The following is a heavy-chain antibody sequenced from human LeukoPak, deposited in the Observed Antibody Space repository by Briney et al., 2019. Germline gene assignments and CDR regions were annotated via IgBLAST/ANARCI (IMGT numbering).Heavy chain of an antibody. V-gene: IGHV4-59*01. CDR2: IYYTGST. Sequence: PSETLSLTCTVSGDSISLYYWSWIRQPPGKGLEWIGYIYYTGSTKSNPSLKSRVTISVDTSKKQFSLKLSSVTAADTAVYYCARGLAAAGTSYFDYWGQGTLVTVSS. CDR1: GDSISLYY. D-gene: IGHD6-13*01. CDR3: ARGLAAAGTSYFDY. J-gene: IGHJ4*02.